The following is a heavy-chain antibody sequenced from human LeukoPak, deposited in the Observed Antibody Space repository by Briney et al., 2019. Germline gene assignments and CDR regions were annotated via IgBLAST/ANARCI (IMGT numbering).Heavy chain of an antibody. CDR1: GGSISSSSYY. CDR2: IYSGGSS. J-gene: IGHJ6*03. Sequence: SETLSLTCTVSGGSISSSSYYWGWIRQPPGKELEWIGSIYSGGSSYYNPSLKSRVTISVDTSKNQFSLKLSSVTAADTAVYYCARRRITIFGAGYYYYYMDVWGKGTTVTVSS. CDR3: ARRRITIFGAGYYYYYMDV. V-gene: IGHV4-39*01. D-gene: IGHD3-3*01.